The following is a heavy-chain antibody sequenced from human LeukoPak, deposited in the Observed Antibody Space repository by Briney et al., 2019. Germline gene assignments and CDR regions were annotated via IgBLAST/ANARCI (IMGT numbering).Heavy chain of an antibody. CDR2: IKQDGSEK. CDR1: EFTFSSYW. Sequence: GGSLRLSCAASEFTFSSYWMSWVRQAPGKGLEWVANIKQDGSEKYYVDSVKGRFTISRDNAKNSLYLQMNSLRAEDTAVYYCARETSLAFGPWGQGTLVTVSS. J-gene: IGHJ5*02. D-gene: IGHD6-6*01. V-gene: IGHV3-7*01. CDR3: ARETSLAFGP.